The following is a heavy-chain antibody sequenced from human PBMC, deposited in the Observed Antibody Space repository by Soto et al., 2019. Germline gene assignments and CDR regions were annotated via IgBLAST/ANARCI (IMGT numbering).Heavy chain of an antibody. D-gene: IGHD6-6*01. CDR3: ARTYSSSAGGEY. V-gene: IGHV3-74*01. CDR2: INSDGSST. Sequence: GGSLRLSCAASGFTFSSYWMHWVRQAPGKGLVWVSRINSDGSSTSYADSVKGRFTISRDNAKNTLYLQMNSLRAEDTAVYYCARTYSSSAGGEYWGQGTLVTVSS. CDR1: GFTFSSYW. J-gene: IGHJ4*02.